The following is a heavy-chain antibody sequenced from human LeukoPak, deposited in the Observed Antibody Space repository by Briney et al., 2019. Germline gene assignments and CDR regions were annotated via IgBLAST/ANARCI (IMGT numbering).Heavy chain of an antibody. CDR3: AREVYGDNFDY. CDR2: INPSGGST. Sequence: GASVKVSCKASGYTFTSYYMHWVRQAPGQELEWMGIINPSGGSTSYAQKFQGRVTMTRDTSTSTVYMELSSLRSEDTAVYYCAREVYGDNFDYWGQGTLVTVSS. J-gene: IGHJ4*02. CDR1: GYTFTSYY. V-gene: IGHV1-46*01. D-gene: IGHD4-17*01.